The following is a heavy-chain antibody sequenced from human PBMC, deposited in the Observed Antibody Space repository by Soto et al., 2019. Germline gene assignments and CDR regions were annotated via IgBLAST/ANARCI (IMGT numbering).Heavy chain of an antibody. CDR3: ARGEDYGTSYYYYGMDV. D-gene: IGHD4-17*01. Sequence: PSETLSLTCAVYGGSFSGYYWSWIRQPPGKGLEWIGEINHSGSTNYNPSLKSRVTISVDTSKNQFSLKLSSVTAADTAVYYCARGEDYGTSYYYYGMDVWGQGTTVT. J-gene: IGHJ6*02. CDR1: GGSFSGYY. V-gene: IGHV4-34*01. CDR2: INHSGST.